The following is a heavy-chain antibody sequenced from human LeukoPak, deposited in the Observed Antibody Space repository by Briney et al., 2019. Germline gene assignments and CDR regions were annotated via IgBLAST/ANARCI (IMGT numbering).Heavy chain of an antibody. CDR3: ASSIAVAGTLDY. V-gene: IGHV3-53*01. CDR2: IYSGGFT. CDR1: GFTVSSNY. Sequence: GGSLRLSCAASGFTVSSNYMSWVRQAPGKWLEWVSVIYSGGFTYYADSVKGRFTISRDNSKNTLYLQMNTLRAEDTAVYYCASSIAVAGTLDYWGQGTLVTVSS. J-gene: IGHJ4*02. D-gene: IGHD6-19*01.